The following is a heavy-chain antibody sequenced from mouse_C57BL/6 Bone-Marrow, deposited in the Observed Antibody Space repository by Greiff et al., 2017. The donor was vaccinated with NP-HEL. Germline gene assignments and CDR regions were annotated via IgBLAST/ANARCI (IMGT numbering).Heavy chain of an antibody. V-gene: IGHV1-81*01. CDR3: ARWDSSGVQGY. Sequence: QVQLQLSGAELARPGASVKLSCKASGYTFTSYGISWVKQRTGQGLEWIGEIYPRSGNTYYNEKFKGKATLTADKSSSTAYMELRSLTSEDSAVYFCARWDSSGVQGYWGQGTTLTVSS. CDR2: IYPRSGNT. CDR1: GYTFTSYG. D-gene: IGHD3-2*02. J-gene: IGHJ2*01.